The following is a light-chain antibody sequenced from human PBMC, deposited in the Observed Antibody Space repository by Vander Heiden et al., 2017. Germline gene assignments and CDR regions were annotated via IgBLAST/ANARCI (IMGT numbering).Light chain of an antibody. V-gene: IGLV1-47*02. J-gene: IGLJ3*02. CDR2: SNN. CDR3: AAWDDSLSGWV. Sequence: QSVLTQPPSASGTPGQRVTILSSGSSSNIGSNYLYLYQQLPGTAPKLLIYSNNQRPSGVPDRFSGSKSGTSASLAISGLRSEDEADYYCAAWDDSLSGWVFGGGTKLTVL. CDR1: SSNIGSNY.